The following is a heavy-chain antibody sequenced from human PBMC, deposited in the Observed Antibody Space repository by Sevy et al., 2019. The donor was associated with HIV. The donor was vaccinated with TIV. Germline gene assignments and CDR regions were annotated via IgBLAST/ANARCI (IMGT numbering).Heavy chain of an antibody. D-gene: IGHD3-10*01. CDR3: ARVLKNYYYGSGSYYNDDAFDI. J-gene: IGHJ3*02. CDR1: GYTFTGYY. CDR2: INPNSGGT. V-gene: IGHV1-2*02. Sequence: ASVKVSCKASGYTFTGYYMHWVRQAPGQGLEWMGWINPNSGGTNYAQKFQGRVTMTRDTSISTAYMELSRLRSDDTAVYYCARVLKNYYYGSGSYYNDDAFDIWGQGTMVTVSS.